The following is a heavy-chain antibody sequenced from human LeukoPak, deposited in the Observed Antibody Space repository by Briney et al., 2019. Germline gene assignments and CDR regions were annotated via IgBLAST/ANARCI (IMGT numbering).Heavy chain of an antibody. Sequence: ASVKVSCKASGYTFTSYYMHWVRQAPGQGLEWMGMINPSGGSTSYAQKFQGRVTMTRDTSTSTVYMELSSLRSEDTAVYYCARDYAAGYYDFWSGYPSDYWGQGTLVTVSS. D-gene: IGHD3-3*01. CDR2: INPSGGST. CDR1: GYTFTSYY. CDR3: ARDYAAGYYDFWSGYPSDY. J-gene: IGHJ4*02. V-gene: IGHV1-46*01.